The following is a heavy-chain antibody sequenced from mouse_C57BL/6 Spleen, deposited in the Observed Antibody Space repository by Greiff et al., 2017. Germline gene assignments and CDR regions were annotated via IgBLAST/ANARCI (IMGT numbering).Heavy chain of an antibody. CDR2: IAPNSGGT. V-gene: IGHV1-72*01. J-gene: IGHJ3*01. CDR1: GYTFTSYW. CDR3: ARDYYDDDGGFAY. Sequence: VQLQQSGAELVKPGASVKLSCKASGYTFTSYWMHWVKQSPGRGLEWIGRIAPNSGGTKYNEKFKSKATLTVDKPSSTAYMQLSSLTSEDSAVYYCARDYYDDDGGFAYWGQGTLVTVSA. D-gene: IGHD2-4*01.